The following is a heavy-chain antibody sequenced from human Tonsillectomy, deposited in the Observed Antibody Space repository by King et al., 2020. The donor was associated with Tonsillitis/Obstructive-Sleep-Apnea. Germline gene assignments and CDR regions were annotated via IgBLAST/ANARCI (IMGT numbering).Heavy chain of an antibody. D-gene: IGHD4-17*01. J-gene: IGHJ3*01. Sequence: QLQESGPGLVKPSETLSLSCTVSGGSISSSSYQWGWIRQPPGKGLEWIGSIYYSGSTYYNPSLKSRVTISVDTSKNQFSLKLSSVTAADPAVYYCARLGTVTRAFDLWGQGTMVTVSS. CDR3: ARLGTVTRAFDL. V-gene: IGHV4-39*01. CDR1: GGSISSSSYQ. CDR2: IYYSGST.